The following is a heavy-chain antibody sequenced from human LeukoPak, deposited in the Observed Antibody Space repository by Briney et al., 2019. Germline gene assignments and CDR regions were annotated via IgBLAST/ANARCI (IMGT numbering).Heavy chain of an antibody. CDR2: INSDGSTT. CDR1: GFTFSSYW. V-gene: IGHV3-74*01. D-gene: IGHD1-1*01. J-gene: IGHJ4*02. Sequence: PGGSLRLSCAASGFTFSSYWMHWVRQAPGRGLVWVSRINSDGSTTSYADYVKGRFTISRDNAKNTLYLQMDSLRAEDTAVYYCAKDWGTTGTTGWLFDYWGQGTLVTVSS. CDR3: AKDWGTTGTTGWLFDY.